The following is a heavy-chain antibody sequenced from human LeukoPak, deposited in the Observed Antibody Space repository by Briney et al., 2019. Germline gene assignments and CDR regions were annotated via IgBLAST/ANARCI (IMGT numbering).Heavy chain of an antibody. V-gene: IGHV4-34*01. J-gene: IGHJ4*02. CDR3: ARGYSSSRGSDY. D-gene: IGHD6-13*01. Sequence: SETLSLTCAGYGGSFSGYYWGWILQPPGKGLEWMGEINHSGSTNYNPSLKSRVTISVDTSKNQFALKLSSVTAADTAVYYCARGYSSSRGSDYWGQGTLVTVSS. CDR1: GGSFSGYY. CDR2: INHSGST.